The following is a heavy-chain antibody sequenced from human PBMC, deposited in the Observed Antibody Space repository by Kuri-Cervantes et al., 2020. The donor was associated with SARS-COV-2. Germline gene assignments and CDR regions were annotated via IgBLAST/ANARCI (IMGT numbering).Heavy chain of an antibody. CDR2: ISGSGGST. CDR1: GFTFSSYA. CDR3: ARDPEGVIGFGYFDY. D-gene: IGHD3-10*01. Sequence: GSLRLSCAASGFTFSSYAMSWVRQAPGKGLEWVSAISGSGGSTYYADSVKGRFTISRDNSKNSLYLQMNSLRAEDTAVYYCARDPEGVIGFGYFDYWGQGTLVTVSS. J-gene: IGHJ4*02. V-gene: IGHV3-23*01.